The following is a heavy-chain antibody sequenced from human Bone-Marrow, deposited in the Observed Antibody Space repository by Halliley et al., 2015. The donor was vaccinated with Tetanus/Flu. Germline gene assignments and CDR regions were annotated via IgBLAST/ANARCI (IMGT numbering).Heavy chain of an antibody. D-gene: IGHD5-12*01. CDR1: HFTFSSYA. V-gene: IGHV3-23*01. CDR2: ISISGDDT. Sequence: SLRLSCVASHFTFSSYAMSWVRLAPGKGLDWVSGISISGDDTYYADSVKGRFTISRDNSKNTLYLQMNSLRAEDTALYYCAKDPRYDPDLAYWGQGTLVTVSS. J-gene: IGHJ4*02. CDR3: AKDPRYDPDLAY.